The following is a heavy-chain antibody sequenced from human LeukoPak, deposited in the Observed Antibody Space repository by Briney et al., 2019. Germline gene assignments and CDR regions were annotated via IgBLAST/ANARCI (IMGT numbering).Heavy chain of an antibody. Sequence: GGSLRLSCAASGFTFSSYWMSWVRQAPGKGLEWVANIKQDGSEKYYVDSVKGRFTISRDNAKNSLYLQMNSLRAEDTAVYYCAREGDIVVVPAAMGDYWGQGTRVTVSS. V-gene: IGHV3-7*03. D-gene: IGHD2-2*01. CDR3: AREGDIVVVPAAMGDY. CDR1: GFTFSSYW. CDR2: IKQDGSEK. J-gene: IGHJ4*02.